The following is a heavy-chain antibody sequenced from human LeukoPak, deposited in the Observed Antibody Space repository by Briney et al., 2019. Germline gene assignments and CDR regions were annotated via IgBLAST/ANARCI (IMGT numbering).Heavy chain of an antibody. V-gene: IGHV4-4*09. CDR2: IYTNGST. CDR3: ARLSQYQLLFYYFYYYMDV. Sequence: PSETLSLTCTVSGGSISSFHWTWIRQSPRKGLEWIGYIYTNGSTNYNPSPKSRVTLSVDASKNQFSLKLISVTAADTAVYYCARLSQYQLLFYYFYYYMDVWGKGTTVIVSS. D-gene: IGHD2-2*01. CDR1: GGSISSFH. J-gene: IGHJ6*03.